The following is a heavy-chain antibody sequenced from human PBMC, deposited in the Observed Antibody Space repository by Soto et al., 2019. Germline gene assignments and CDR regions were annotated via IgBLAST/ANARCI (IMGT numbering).Heavy chain of an antibody. Sequence: EVQVLESGGGLVQPGGSLRLSCAASGFTFSTYAWSGVGRAQGRGRGGVSSISGSGGRTYYADSVKGRFTISRDNSKNTLYLQTDSLRAEDTAFYYCAKSDCSGGSCYFPFDCWGQGTLVTVSS. D-gene: IGHD2-15*01. CDR1: GFTFSTYA. J-gene: IGHJ4*02. CDR2: ISGSGGRT. CDR3: AKSDCSGGSCYFPFDC. V-gene: IGHV3-23*01.